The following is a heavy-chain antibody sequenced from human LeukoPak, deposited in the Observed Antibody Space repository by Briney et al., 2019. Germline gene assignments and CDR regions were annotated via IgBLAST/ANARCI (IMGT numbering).Heavy chain of an antibody. J-gene: IGHJ6*03. V-gene: IGHV1-8*01. CDR3: YMDV. CDR2: MNPNSGNT. Sequence: GASVKVSCKASGYTFTSYDINWVRQATGQGLEWMGWMNPNSGNTGYAQKFQGRVTMTRNTSISTTYYCARGRSPGTSMEYYYYMDVWGKGTTVTVSS. D-gene: IGHD1-1*01. CDR1: GYTFTSYD.